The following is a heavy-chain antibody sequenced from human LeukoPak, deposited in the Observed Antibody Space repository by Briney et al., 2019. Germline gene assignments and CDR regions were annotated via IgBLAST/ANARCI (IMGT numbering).Heavy chain of an antibody. CDR1: GFNFSLYS. CDR2: ISRHYI. V-gene: IGHV3-48*01. Sequence: PGGSLRLPCAASGFNFSLYSMNWVRQAPGKGLEWVSYISRHYIKYAESVRGRFTISRDNAKNSLYLQMNSLRAEDTAVYYCARERPDSRNLDSWGRGALVTVSS. CDR3: ARERPDSRNLDS. D-gene: IGHD1-14*01. J-gene: IGHJ4*02.